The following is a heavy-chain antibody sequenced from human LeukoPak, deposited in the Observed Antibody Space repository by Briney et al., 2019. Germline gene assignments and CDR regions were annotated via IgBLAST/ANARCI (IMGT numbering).Heavy chain of an antibody. CDR2: IRKRSSYI. V-gene: IGHV3-21*01. J-gene: IGHJ4*02. Sequence: GGSLRLSCAASGFTFSSYWMHWVRQAPGKGLEWVSSIRKRSSYIDYADSVKGRFTISRDNAKNSLYLQMNSLRVENTAVYYCASVGGAVAGGRDYWGQGTLVTVSS. D-gene: IGHD6-19*01. CDR1: GFTFSSYW. CDR3: ASVGGAVAGGRDY.